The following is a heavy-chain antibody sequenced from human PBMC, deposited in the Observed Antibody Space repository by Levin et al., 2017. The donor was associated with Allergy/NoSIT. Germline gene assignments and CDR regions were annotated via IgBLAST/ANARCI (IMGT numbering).Heavy chain of an antibody. D-gene: IGHD3-22*01. CDR1: GFTFSSYA. Sequence: GESLKISCAASGFTFSSYAMSWVRQGPGKGLEWVSVISPSGNSTYYADSVKGRFTISRDISKNTLYLQMSSLRAEDTAIYFCAKGHEYYDSSGYYTPFDYWGQGTLVTVSS. CDR3: AKGHEYYDSSGYYTPFDY. V-gene: IGHV3-23*01. J-gene: IGHJ4*02. CDR2: ISPSGNST.